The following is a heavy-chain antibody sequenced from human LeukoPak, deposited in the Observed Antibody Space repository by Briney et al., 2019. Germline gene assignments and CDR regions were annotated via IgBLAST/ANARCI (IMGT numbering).Heavy chain of an antibody. J-gene: IGHJ4*02. CDR3: ARDLGWYQGFDS. D-gene: IGHD6-19*01. V-gene: IGHV3-30*04. CDR2: FSIDGTTK. CDR1: GFTFNNYV. Sequence: GGSLRLSCVDSGFTFNNYVIQWARQAPGKGLEWVAVFSIDGTTKYYVDSVKGRFTISRDTSKNTLYLQLNNLTTEDTAIYYCARDLGWYQGFDSWGQGTLVTVSS.